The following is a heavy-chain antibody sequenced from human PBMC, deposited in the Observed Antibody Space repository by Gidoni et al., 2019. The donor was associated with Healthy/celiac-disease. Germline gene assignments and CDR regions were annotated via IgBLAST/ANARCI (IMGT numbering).Heavy chain of an antibody. CDR1: GFPFSSYA. CDR3: ARDWPDIVVVPAAGGNYGMDV. CDR2: ISYDGSNK. V-gene: IGHV3-30-3*01. J-gene: IGHJ6*02. Sequence: QVQLVESGGGVVQPGRSLRLSCAASGFPFSSYAMHWVRQAPGKGLEWVAVISYDGSNKYYADSVKGRFTISRDNSKNTLYLQMNSLRAEDTAVYYCARDWPDIVVVPAAGGNYGMDVWGQGTTVTVSS. D-gene: IGHD2-2*01.